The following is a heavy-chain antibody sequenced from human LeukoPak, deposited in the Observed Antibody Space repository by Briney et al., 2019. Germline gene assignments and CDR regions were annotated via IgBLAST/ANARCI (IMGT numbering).Heavy chain of an antibody. CDR1: GGTFSSYA. V-gene: IGHV1-69*13. Sequence: ASVKVSCKASGGTFSSYAISWVRQAPGQGLEWMGGIIPIFGTANYAQKFQGRVTITADESTSTAYMELSSLRSEDTAVYYCARDGQRYNWKNWFDPWGQGTLVTVSS. CDR2: IIPIFGTA. CDR3: ARDGQRYNWKNWFDP. J-gene: IGHJ5*02. D-gene: IGHD1-20*01.